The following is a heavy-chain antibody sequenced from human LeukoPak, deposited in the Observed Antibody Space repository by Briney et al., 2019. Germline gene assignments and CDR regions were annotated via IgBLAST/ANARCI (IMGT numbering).Heavy chain of an antibody. D-gene: IGHD1-1*01. CDR1: GFTLSSYS. CDR2: INSYSNTI. Sequence: GGSLRLSCGASGFTLSSYSMDWVRQAPGKGREWVSHINSYSNTIYYADSVKGRFTISRDNAGNSLCLQMNSLRAEDTAVYYCARVLLERPGIDSFDIWGQGTMVTVSS. J-gene: IGHJ3*02. V-gene: IGHV3-48*01. CDR3: ARVLLERPGIDSFDI.